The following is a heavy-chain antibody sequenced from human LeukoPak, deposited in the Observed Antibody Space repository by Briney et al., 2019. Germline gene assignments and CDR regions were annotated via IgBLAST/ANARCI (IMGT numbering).Heavy chain of an antibody. Sequence: GGSLRLSCAASGFSFSNYAMNWVRQAPGKGLEWVSGISGTAYRTHYADSVRGRFTISRDNSKNTLYLQMNSLRAEDTAVYYCTRGGAVAGNNYFDYWGQGTLVTVSS. D-gene: IGHD6-19*01. CDR3: TRGGAVAGNNYFDY. CDR2: ISGTAYRT. J-gene: IGHJ4*02. CDR1: GFSFSNYA. V-gene: IGHV3-23*01.